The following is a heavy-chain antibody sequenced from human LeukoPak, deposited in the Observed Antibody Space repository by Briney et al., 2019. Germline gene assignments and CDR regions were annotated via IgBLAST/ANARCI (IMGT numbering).Heavy chain of an antibody. CDR1: GGTFSSYA. V-gene: IGHV1-69*13. D-gene: IGHD1-26*01. J-gene: IGHJ3*02. CDR3: ARRATHDAFDI. CDR2: IIPIFGTA. Sequence: ASVKVSCKASGGTFSSYAISWVRQAPGQGLEWMGGIIPIFGTANYAQKFQGGVTITADESTSTAYMELSSLRSEDTAVYYCARRATHDAFDIWGQGTMVTVSS.